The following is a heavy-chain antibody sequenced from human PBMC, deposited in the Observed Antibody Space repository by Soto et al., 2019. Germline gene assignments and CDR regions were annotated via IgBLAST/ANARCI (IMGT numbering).Heavy chain of an antibody. J-gene: IGHJ4*02. CDR1: GGSFTSNNW. CDR3: ASRDPGTSVDY. CDR2: IYRTGST. V-gene: IGHV4-4*02. Sequence: QVQLQESGPGLVKPSGTLSLTCAVSGGSFTSNNWWTWVRQPPGQGLEWIGEIYRTGSTNYNPSLKSRVTISLDKSENQFSLKVTSLTAADTAVYSCASRDPGTSVDYWGQGTLVTVSS. D-gene: IGHD1-7*01.